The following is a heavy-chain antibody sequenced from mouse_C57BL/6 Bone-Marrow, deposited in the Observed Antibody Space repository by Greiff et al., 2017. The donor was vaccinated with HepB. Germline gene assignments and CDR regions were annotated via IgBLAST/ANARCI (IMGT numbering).Heavy chain of an antibody. V-gene: IGHV1-81*01. D-gene: IGHD2-1*01. CDR1: GYTFTSYG. CDR3: ARYGKYFDY. J-gene: IGHJ2*01. CDR2: IYPRSGNT. Sequence: VMLVESGAELARPGASVKLSCKASGYTFTSYGISWVKQRTGQGLEWIGEIYPRSGNTYYNEKFKGKATLTADKSSSTAYMELRSLTSEDSAVYFCARYGKYFDYWGQGTTLTVSS.